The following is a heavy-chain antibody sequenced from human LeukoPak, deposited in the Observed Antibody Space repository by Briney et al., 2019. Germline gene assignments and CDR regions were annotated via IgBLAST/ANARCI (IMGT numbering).Heavy chain of an antibody. Sequence: GGSLRLSCAASGFTFSSYAMSWVRQAPGKGLEWVSSISASGKSVYYADPVKGRFTISRDNAKNSLFLQMNSLRGEDTAVYFCAIIPYHFRGSYFRLDSWGQGTLVTVSS. D-gene: IGHD3-3*01. V-gene: IGHV3-21*01. CDR2: ISASGKSV. J-gene: IGHJ4*02. CDR3: AIIPYHFRGSYFRLDS. CDR1: GFTFSSYA.